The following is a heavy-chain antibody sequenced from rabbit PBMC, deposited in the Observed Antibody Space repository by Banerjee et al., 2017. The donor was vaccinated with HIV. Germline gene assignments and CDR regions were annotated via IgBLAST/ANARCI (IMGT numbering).Heavy chain of an antibody. V-gene: IGHV1S40*01. CDR2: IEVGNTGFT. CDR1: GFSFSSSYD. CDR3: ARDTSSSFSSYGMDL. D-gene: IGHD1-1*01. J-gene: IGHJ3*01. Sequence: QSLEESGGGLVQPGASPTLTCTASGFSFSSSYDMCWVRQAPGKGLEWIACIEVGNTGFTYFATWAKGRFTISKASSTTVTLQATRLTAADTATYFCARDTSSSFSSYGMDLWGQGTLVTVS.